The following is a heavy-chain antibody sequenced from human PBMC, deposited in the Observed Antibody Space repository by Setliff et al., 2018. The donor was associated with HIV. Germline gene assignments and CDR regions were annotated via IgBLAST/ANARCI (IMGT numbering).Heavy chain of an antibody. CDR1: GYSFTNYW. V-gene: IGHV5-51*01. J-gene: IGHJ3*02. CDR3: ARESLNLGELSSNPDASDI. CDR2: IYPGDSDT. D-gene: IGHD3-16*02. Sequence: GESLKISCKGSGYSFTNYWIGWVRQMPGKGLEWMAIIYPGDSDTRYSPSFQGQVTISADRSINTAYLQWSSLKASDTAMYYCARESLNLGELSSNPDASDIWGQGTMVTVSS.